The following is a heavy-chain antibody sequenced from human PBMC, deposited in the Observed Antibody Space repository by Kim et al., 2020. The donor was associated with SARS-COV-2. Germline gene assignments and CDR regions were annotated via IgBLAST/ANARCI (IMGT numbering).Heavy chain of an antibody. CDR3: TRVLAGAVADTGY. J-gene: IGHJ4*02. D-gene: IGHD6-19*01. CDR1: GFTFGDYA. CDR2: IRSKAYGGTT. V-gene: IGHV3-49*04. Sequence: GGSLRLSCTASGFTFGDYAMSWVRQAPGKGLEWVGFIRSKAYGGTTEYAASVKGRFTISRDDSKSIAYLQMNSLKTEDTAVYYCTRVLAGAVADTGYWGQGTLVTVSS.